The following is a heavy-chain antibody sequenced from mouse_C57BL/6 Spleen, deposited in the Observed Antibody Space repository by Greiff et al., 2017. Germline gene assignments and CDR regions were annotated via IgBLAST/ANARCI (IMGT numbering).Heavy chain of an antibody. D-gene: IGHD2-4*01. V-gene: IGHV1-64*01. CDR1: GYTFTSYW. CDR3: AEGLGGWFAY. CDR2: IHPNSGST. J-gene: IGHJ3*01. Sequence: VQLQQPGAELVKPGASVKLSCKASGYTFTSYWMHWVKQRPGQGLEWIGLIHPNSGSTNYNEKFKSKATLTVDKSSSTAYMQLSSLTSEDAAVYYCAEGLGGWFAYWGQGTLVTVSA.